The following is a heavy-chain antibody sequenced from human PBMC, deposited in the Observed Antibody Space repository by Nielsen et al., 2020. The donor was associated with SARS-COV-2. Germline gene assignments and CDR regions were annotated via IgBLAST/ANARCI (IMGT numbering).Heavy chain of an antibody. CDR1: GFTFSSYA. Sequence: GESLKISCAASGFTFSSYAMSWVRQAPGKGLEWVSAISGSGGSTYYADSVKGRFTISGDNSKNTLYLQMNSLRAEDTAVYYCAKDQAAFGPLWGQGTLVTVSS. V-gene: IGHV3-23*01. J-gene: IGHJ4*02. CDR2: ISGSGGST. CDR3: AKDQAAFGPL. D-gene: IGHD3-10*01.